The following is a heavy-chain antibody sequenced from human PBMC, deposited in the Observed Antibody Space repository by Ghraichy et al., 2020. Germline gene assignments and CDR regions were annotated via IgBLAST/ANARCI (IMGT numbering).Heavy chain of an antibody. J-gene: IGHJ4*02. Sequence: GGSLRLSCTTSGFSFRDYAMSWFRQAPGKGLEWVGFIRSVPYGETTEYAASVKGRFTISRDNSKRIAYLQMSSLQIEDTAVYYCAGSAAPSPFDYWGQGTLVTVSS. D-gene: IGHD6-25*01. CDR3: AGSAAPSPFDY. V-gene: IGHV3-49*03. CDR2: IRSVPYGETT. CDR1: GFSFRDYA.